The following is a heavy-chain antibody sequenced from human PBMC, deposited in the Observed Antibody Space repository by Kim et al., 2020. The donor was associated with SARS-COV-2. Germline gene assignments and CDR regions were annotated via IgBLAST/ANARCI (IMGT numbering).Heavy chain of an antibody. CDR2: T. CDR3: AKEPRAAGGV. Sequence: TYKAESVRCRFTISSDHSKSTLYLQMNSMRAEDTAVYYCAKEPRAAGGVWGQGTTVTVSS. J-gene: IGHJ6*02. V-gene: IGHV3-23*01. D-gene: IGHD6-13*01.